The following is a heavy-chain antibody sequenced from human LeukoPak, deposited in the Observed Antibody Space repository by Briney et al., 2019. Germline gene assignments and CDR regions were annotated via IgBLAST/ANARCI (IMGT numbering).Heavy chain of an antibody. Sequence: GGSLRPSCAASGFTFSSYAMHWVRQAPGKGLEWVAVISYDGSNKYYADSVKGRFTISRDNSKNTLYLQMNSLRAEDTAVYYCARDLSAAFDFWGQGVLVTVSS. V-gene: IGHV3-30-3*01. D-gene: IGHD6-19*01. CDR3: ARDLSAAFDF. CDR2: ISYDGSNK. J-gene: IGHJ4*02. CDR1: GFTFSSYA.